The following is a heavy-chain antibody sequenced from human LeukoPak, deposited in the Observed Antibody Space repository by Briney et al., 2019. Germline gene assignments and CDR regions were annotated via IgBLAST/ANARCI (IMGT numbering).Heavy chain of an antibody. Sequence: GGSLRLSCAASGFTFDDYAMHWVRQAPGKGLEWVSLISGDGGSTYYADSVKGRFTIFRDNSKNSLYLQMNSLRTEDTALYYCAKGYSYGYWFDYWGQGTLVTVSS. V-gene: IGHV3-43*02. J-gene: IGHJ4*02. CDR2: ISGDGGST. D-gene: IGHD5-18*01. CDR1: GFTFDDYA. CDR3: AKGYSYGYWFDY.